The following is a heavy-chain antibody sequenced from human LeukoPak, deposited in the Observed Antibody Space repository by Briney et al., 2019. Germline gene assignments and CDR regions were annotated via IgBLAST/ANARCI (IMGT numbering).Heavy chain of an antibody. J-gene: IGHJ5*02. Sequence: ASVKVSCKASGYTFTGYYMHWVRQAPGQGLEWMGWINPNSGGTNYAQKFQGRVTMTRDTSISTAYMELSRLRSDDTAVYYCARDRDDLGVVVVPAAIGWFDPWGQGTLVTVSS. CDR3: ARDRDDLGVVVVPAAIGWFDP. V-gene: IGHV1-2*02. CDR1: GYTFTGYY. CDR2: INPNSGGT. D-gene: IGHD2-2*01.